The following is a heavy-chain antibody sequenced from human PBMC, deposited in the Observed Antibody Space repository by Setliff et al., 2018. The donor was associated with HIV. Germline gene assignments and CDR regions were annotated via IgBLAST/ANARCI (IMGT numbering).Heavy chain of an antibody. CDR1: GASFTTHY. CDR2: ISTSGSN. Sequence: SETLSLTCTVSGASFTTHYWSLIRQPPGKGLEWIGCISTSGSNNYNPSLKSRVTISIDMSKNQFSLNLKSVTAADTAVYYCARPRSGTYRGHYYYYMDVWGKGTTVTVS. CDR3: ARPRSGTYRGHYYYYMDV. D-gene: IGHD3-10*01. J-gene: IGHJ6*03. V-gene: IGHV4-4*09.